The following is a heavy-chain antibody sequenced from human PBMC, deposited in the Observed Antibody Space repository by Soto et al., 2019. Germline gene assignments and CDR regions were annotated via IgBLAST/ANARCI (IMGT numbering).Heavy chain of an antibody. CDR1: GDSVSSNIAA. D-gene: IGHD5-18*01. Sequence: SQTLSLTCAISGDSVSSNIAAWNWIRQSPSRGLGWRGKTYYGSKWYDEYAEAVKSRITINPDRSKNQFSLQLNSVTPEDTAVYYCARDGRWGYNYSYYSHSGMDVWGQGTPVTVSS. CDR3: ARDGRWGYNYSYYSHSGMDV. J-gene: IGHJ6*02. CDR2: TYYGSKWYD. V-gene: IGHV6-1*01.